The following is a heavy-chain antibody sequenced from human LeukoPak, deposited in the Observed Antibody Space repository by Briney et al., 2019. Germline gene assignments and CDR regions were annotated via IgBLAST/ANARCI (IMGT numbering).Heavy chain of an antibody. V-gene: IGHV4-59*01. Sequence: PSETLSLTCTVSGGSISSYYWSWIRQPPGKGLEWIGHIYYSGSTNYNPSLKSRVTISVDTSKNQFSLKLSSVTAADTAVYYCARAPGWNYPYYFDYWGQGTLVTVSS. D-gene: IGHD1-7*01. J-gene: IGHJ4*02. CDR2: IYYSGST. CDR3: ARAPGWNYPYYFDY. CDR1: GGSISSYY.